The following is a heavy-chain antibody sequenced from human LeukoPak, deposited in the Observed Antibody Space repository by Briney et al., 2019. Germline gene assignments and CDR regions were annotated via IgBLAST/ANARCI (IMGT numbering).Heavy chain of an antibody. CDR1: GFSFSDYG. CDR3: ARNGLAANGYFDY. V-gene: IGHV3-48*04. Sequence: GGSLRLSRVASGFSFSDYGMNWVRQAPGKGLEWVSYISSSGTTINYSDSVKGRFTISRDNAKNSLYLQMNSLRAEDTAVYYCARNGLAANGYFDYWGQGTLVTVSS. J-gene: IGHJ4*02. D-gene: IGHD2-8*01. CDR2: ISSSGTTI.